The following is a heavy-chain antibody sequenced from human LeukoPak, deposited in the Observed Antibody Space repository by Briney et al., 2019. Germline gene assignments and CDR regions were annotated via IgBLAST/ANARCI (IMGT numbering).Heavy chain of an antibody. Sequence: GGSLRLSCAASGFTFNRYWMSWVRQAPGKGLEWVANIKQDGSEKHYVDSVKGRFTISRDNAKNSLYLQMNSLRAEDTAVYYCARYVGSYSRFDYWGQGTLVTVSS. CDR3: ARYVGSYSRFDY. D-gene: IGHD1-26*01. J-gene: IGHJ4*02. CDR1: GFTFNRYW. V-gene: IGHV3-7*01. CDR2: IKQDGSEK.